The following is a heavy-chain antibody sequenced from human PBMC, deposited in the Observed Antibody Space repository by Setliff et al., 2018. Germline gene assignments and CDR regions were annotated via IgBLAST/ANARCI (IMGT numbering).Heavy chain of an antibody. CDR2: INNSGST. CDR1: GGSFSGYY. V-gene: IGHV4-34*01. Sequence: PSETLSLTCAVYGGSFSGYYWSWIRQPPGKGLEWIGEINNSGSTNYNPSLKSRVTISVDTSKNQFSLKLSSVTAADTAVYYCARQPEGGYYDSSGYYGMAPYYFDYWGQGTLVTVS. CDR3: ARQPEGGYYDSSGYYGMAPYYFDY. J-gene: IGHJ4*02. D-gene: IGHD3-22*01.